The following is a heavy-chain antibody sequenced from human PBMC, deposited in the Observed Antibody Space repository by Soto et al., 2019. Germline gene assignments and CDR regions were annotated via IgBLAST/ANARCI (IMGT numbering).Heavy chain of an antibody. D-gene: IGHD4-17*01. Sequence: ASLKVSCKASGYTFTTYGVSWVRQAPGQGLEWMGWINSYNGHTNYAQRLQGRVTMTTDTSTSTAYMELRSLRSDDTAVYYCARDAYGDYDYWGQGTLVTVSS. CDR1: GYTFTTYG. CDR3: ARDAYGDYDY. J-gene: IGHJ4*02. V-gene: IGHV1-18*01. CDR2: INSYNGHT.